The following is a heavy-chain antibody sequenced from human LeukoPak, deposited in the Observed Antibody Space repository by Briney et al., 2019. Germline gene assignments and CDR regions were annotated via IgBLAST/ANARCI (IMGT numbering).Heavy chain of an antibody. Sequence: GGSLRLSCAASGFTFNDYYMSWIRQAPGKGLEWVSFISSSGGHTNYADSVKGRFTISRDNAKNSLYLQMNSLRAEDTAVYYCARNPGPGTLDNWGQGTLVIVSS. D-gene: IGHD6-13*01. CDR3: ARNPGPGTLDN. V-gene: IGHV3-11*06. CDR2: ISSSGGHT. J-gene: IGHJ4*02. CDR1: GFTFNDYY.